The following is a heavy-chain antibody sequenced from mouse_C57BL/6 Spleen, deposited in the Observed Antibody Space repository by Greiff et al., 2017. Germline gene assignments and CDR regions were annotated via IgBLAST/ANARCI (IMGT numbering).Heavy chain of an antibody. CDR2: INYDGSST. Sequence: EVKVVESEGGLVQPGSSMKLSCTASGFTFSDYYMAWVRQVPEKGLEWVANINYDGSSTYYLDSLKSRFIISRDNAKNILYLHMSSLKSEDTATYYWAREASYGSSLDYWGQGTTLTVAS. V-gene: IGHV5-16*01. CDR1: GFTFSDYY. J-gene: IGHJ2*01. D-gene: IGHD1-1*01. CDR3: AREASYGSSLDY.